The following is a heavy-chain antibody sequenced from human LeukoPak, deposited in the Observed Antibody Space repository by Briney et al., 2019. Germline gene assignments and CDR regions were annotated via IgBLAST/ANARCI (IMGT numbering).Heavy chain of an antibody. D-gene: IGHD6-19*01. V-gene: IGHV3-30-3*01. J-gene: IGHJ4*02. CDR2: ISYDGSNK. Sequence: PGRSLRLSCAASGFTFSSYAMHWVRQAPGKGLEWVAVISYDGSNKYYADSVKGRFTIPRDNSKNTLYLQMNSLRAEDTAVYYCARDKIAVAGPLDYWGQGTLVTVSS. CDR3: ARDKIAVAGPLDY. CDR1: GFTFSSYA.